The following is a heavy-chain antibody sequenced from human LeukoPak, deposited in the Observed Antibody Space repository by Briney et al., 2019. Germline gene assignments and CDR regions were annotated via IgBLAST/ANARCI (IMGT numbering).Heavy chain of an antibody. J-gene: IGHJ4*02. CDR2: IYSSGST. V-gene: IGHV4-4*07. CDR1: GDSIRSYY. D-gene: IGHD3-22*01. Sequence: SETLSLTCTVSGDSIRSYYWSWIRQPTGKGLEWIGRIYSSGSTNYNPSLKSRVTMSVDTSKNQFSLKLRSVTAADTAVYYCARDSYNYYDSNNYYFLDSWGQGILVTVSS. CDR3: ARDSYNYYDSNNYYFLDS.